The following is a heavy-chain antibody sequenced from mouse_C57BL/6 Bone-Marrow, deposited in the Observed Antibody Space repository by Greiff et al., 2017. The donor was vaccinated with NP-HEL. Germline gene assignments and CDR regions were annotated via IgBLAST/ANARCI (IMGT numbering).Heavy chain of an antibody. Sequence: EVKLLESGGGLVQPGGSLKLSCAASGIDFSRYWMSWVRRAPGKGLEWIGEINPDSSTINYAPSLKDKFIISRDNAKNTLYLQMSKVRSEDTALYYCARPLYYYGSSHWYFDVWGTGTTVTVSS. J-gene: IGHJ1*03. D-gene: IGHD1-1*01. CDR2: INPDSSTI. CDR3: ARPLYYYGSSHWYFDV. V-gene: IGHV4-1*01. CDR1: GIDFSRYW.